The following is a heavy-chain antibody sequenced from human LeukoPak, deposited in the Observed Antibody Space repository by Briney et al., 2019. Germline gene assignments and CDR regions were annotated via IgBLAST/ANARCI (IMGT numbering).Heavy chain of an antibody. Sequence: PGGSLRLSCATSGFTFSYFWMSWVRQAPGKGLEYVSTISSNGRSTNYANSVKGRFTISRDNSKNTLYLQMGSLRAEDMAVYYCAMRTKGGDWYFDLWGRGTLVTVSS. J-gene: IGHJ2*01. D-gene: IGHD2-8*01. V-gene: IGHV3-64*01. CDR1: GFTFSYFW. CDR3: AMRTKGGDWYFDL. CDR2: ISSNGRST.